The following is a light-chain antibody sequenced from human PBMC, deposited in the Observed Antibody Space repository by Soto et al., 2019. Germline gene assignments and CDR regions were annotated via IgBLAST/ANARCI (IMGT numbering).Light chain of an antibody. CDR2: GAS. CDR1: QSVSSK. V-gene: IGKV3-15*01. Sequence: ETVMTQSPATLSVSPGERATLSCRASQSVSSKLAWIQQKPGQAPRLLIYGASTRASGIPARFSSSGFGTEFTLTISSLQSEDFAVYYCQQYNTWPHTFGQGTKLEIK. CDR3: QQYNTWPHT. J-gene: IGKJ2*01.